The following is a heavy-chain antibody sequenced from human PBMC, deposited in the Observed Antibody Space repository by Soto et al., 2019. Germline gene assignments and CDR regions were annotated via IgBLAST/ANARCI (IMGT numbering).Heavy chain of an antibody. CDR2: IKRDGSEK. CDR3: VRELIVGPAEYFQH. J-gene: IGHJ1*01. D-gene: IGHD1-26*01. Sequence: VQLVQSGAEVKKPGASVKVSCKASGYTFSSYWMSWVRQAPGKGLEWVANIKRDGSEKYYVDSVKGRFTISRDNAKNSLYLQMNSLRAEDTAVYYCVRELIVGPAEYFQHWGQGTLVTVSS. CDR1: GYTFSSYW. V-gene: IGHV3-7*01.